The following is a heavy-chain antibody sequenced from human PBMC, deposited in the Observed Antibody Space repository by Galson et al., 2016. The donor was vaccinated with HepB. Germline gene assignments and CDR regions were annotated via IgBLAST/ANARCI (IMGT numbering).Heavy chain of an antibody. V-gene: IGHV3-23*01. D-gene: IGHD2-15*01. CDR1: AFTFTNYG. J-gene: IGHJ3*02. Sequence: SLRLSCAASAFTFTNYGMTWVRQAPGKGLEWVSAISGSGDKTYYADSMRGRFTISRDNSKNMLYLQMNSLRAEDTAVYYCAKERGDCSGGTCRYHDAFDIWGQGTMVTVSS. CDR3: AKERGDCSGGTCRYHDAFDI. CDR2: ISGSGDKT.